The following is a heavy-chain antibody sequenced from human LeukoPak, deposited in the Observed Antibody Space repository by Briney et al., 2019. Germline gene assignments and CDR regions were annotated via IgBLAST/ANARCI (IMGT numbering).Heavy chain of an antibody. CDR1: GFAVSSNY. J-gene: IGHJ4*02. CDR2: IYSGGDK. V-gene: IGHV3-66*01. D-gene: IGHD3-22*01. CDR3: VRNRGAYYYDTGY. Sequence: GGSLRLSCAVSGFAVSSNYMNWVRQAPGKGLEWVSVIYSGGDKYYADSVEGRFTISRDNSKNTLYLQMNSLRAEDTAVYYCVRNRGAYYYDTGYWGQGTLVTVSS.